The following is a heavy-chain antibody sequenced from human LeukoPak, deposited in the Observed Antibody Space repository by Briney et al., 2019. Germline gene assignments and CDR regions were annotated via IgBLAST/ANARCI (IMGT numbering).Heavy chain of an antibody. J-gene: IGHJ6*02. CDR3: AREEAPRTYYYGSGSHSYCYYGMDV. CDR2: ISAYNGNT. D-gene: IGHD3-10*01. Sequence: ASVKLSCKASGYTFTSYGISWVRQAPGQGLEWTGWISAYNGNTNYAQKLQGRVTMTTDTSTSTAYMELRSLRSDDTAVYYCAREEAPRTYYYGSGSHSYCYYGMDVWGQGTTVTVSS. CDR1: GYTFTSYG. V-gene: IGHV1-18*04.